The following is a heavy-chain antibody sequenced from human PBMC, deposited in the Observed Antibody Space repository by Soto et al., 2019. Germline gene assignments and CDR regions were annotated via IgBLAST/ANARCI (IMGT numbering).Heavy chain of an antibody. CDR3: ARDSYSSSSTVFDY. J-gene: IGHJ4*02. V-gene: IGHV1-18*01. Sequence: GASVKVSCKASGYTFTSYGISWVRQAPGQGLEWMGWISAYNGNTNYAQKLQGRVTMTTDTSTSTAYMELRSLRSDDTAVYYCARDSYSSSSTVFDYWGQGTQVTVSS. D-gene: IGHD6-6*01. CDR1: GYTFTSYG. CDR2: ISAYNGNT.